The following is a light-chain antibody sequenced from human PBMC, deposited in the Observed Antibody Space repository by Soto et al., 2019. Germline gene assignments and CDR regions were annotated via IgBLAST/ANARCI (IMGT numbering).Light chain of an antibody. V-gene: IGKV1-5*01. CDR2: HAS. J-gene: IGKJ1*01. CDR1: QGITNW. Sequence: IQITQAPASLSASVGDSVTITCRASQGITNWLAWYQQKPGTAPKVLIYHASNLQSGVPSSFSGSGSGTEFTLTISSLQPDDLATYYCQQYNSYSFCQGTKVDIK. CDR3: QQYNSYS.